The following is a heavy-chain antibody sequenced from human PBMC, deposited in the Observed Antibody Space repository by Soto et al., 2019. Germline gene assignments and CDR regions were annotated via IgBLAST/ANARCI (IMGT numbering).Heavy chain of an antibody. Sequence: GESLKISCKGSGYSFTSYWIGWVRQMPGKGLEWMGIIYPGDSDTRYSPSFQGQVTISADKSISTAYLQWSSLKASDTAMYYCARTLDDYSNDYYYYMDVWGKGTTVTVSS. D-gene: IGHD4-4*01. CDR1: GYSFTSYW. CDR2: IYPGDSDT. V-gene: IGHV5-51*01. CDR3: ARTLDDYSNDYYYYMDV. J-gene: IGHJ6*03.